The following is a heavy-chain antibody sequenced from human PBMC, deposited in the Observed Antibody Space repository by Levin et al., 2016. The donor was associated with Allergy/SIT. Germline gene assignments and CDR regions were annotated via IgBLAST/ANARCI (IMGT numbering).Heavy chain of an antibody. V-gene: IGHV3-21*01. J-gene: IGHJ6*02. Sequence: GESLKISCAASGFTFSSYSMNWVRQAPGKGLEWVSCIGNGGGHIYYADSVKGRFTISRDNAKNSLYLQMNSLRAEDTAAYFCARDKAEPTSQGHHGMDVWGQGTTVTVSS. D-gene: IGHD1-14*01. CDR3: ARDKAEPTSQGHHGMDV. CDR2: IGNGGGHI. CDR1: GFTFSSYS.